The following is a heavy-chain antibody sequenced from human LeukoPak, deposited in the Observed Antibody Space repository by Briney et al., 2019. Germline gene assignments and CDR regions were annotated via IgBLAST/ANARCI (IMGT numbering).Heavy chain of an antibody. D-gene: IGHD2-21*02. J-gene: IGHJ3*02. Sequence: PGGSLRLSCAASGFTFSSYAMHWVRQAPGKGVEGVAVISYDGSNKYYADYVKGRSTISRDNSKNTLYVKMNSLRGEDTAVYSCARGLVFAYCGGDCYSDAFDIWGQGTMVTVSS. CDR2: ISYDGSNK. CDR3: ARGLVFAYCGGDCYSDAFDI. V-gene: IGHV3-30-3*01. CDR1: GFTFSSYA.